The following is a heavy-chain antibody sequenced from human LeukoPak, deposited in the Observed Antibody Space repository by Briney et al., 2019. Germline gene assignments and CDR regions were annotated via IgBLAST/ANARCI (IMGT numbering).Heavy chain of an antibody. D-gene: IGHD3-16*01. CDR2: ISDSGDQT. CDR3: AKEITLATAYFDY. J-gene: IGHJ4*02. Sequence: GGSLRLSCAASGFTFSKYDMSWVSQAPGKGLEWDSGISDSGDQTYYADSVRARFTISRDNSKNTLYLQVNSLRAEDTALYYCAKEITLATAYFDYWGQGTLVTVSS. V-gene: IGHV3-23*01. CDR1: GFTFSKYD.